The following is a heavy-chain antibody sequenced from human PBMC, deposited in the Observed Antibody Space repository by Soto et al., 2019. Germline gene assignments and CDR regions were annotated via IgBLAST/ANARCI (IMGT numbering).Heavy chain of an antibody. J-gene: IGHJ4*02. Sequence: EVQVLESGGGLVQPGGSLRLSCTASGFTFSDHAMTWVRQAPGKGLEWLSGISGGGSGAYYADSVKGRFTVSRANSNNTLFLQMDSLRVEDTAVYYCAIDLWWYTHWGQGTLVTVSS. CDR3: AIDLWWYTH. CDR2: ISGGGSGA. V-gene: IGHV3-23*01. CDR1: GFTFSDHA. D-gene: IGHD2-15*01.